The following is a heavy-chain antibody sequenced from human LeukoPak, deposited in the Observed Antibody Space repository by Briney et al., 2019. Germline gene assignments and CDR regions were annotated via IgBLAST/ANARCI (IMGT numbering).Heavy chain of an antibody. CDR2: IIPIFGTA. V-gene: IGHV1-69*13. CDR1: GGTFSSYA. CDR3: ARDRGYGEYVGGFDY. D-gene: IGHD4-17*01. J-gene: IGHJ4*02. Sequence: ASVKVSCKASGGTFSSYAISWVRQAPGQGLEWMGGIIPIFGTANYAQKFQGRVTITADESTSTAYMELSSLRSEDTAVYYCARDRGYGEYVGGFDYWGQGTLVTVSS.